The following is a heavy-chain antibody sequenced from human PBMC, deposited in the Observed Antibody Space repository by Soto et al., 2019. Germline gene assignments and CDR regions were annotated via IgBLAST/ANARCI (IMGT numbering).Heavy chain of an antibody. CDR3: ARDVTPGGADV. CDR2: IFWSGGSV. CDR1: GLTFDEHA. D-gene: IGHD4-17*01. V-gene: IGHV3-9*01. Sequence: EVQLVESGGGLVQPGRSLRLSCVVSGLTFDEHAMHWVRQGPGKGMEWVSGIFWSGGSVGYADSVKGRFTVSRDKAMNALYIQMVRMRAEDTALYYCARDVTPGGADVWGQGTTVTVSS. J-gene: IGHJ6*02.